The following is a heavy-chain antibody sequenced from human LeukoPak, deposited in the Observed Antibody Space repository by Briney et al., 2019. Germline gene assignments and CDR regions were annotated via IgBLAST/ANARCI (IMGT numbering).Heavy chain of an antibody. CDR1: GGSISSYY. J-gene: IGHJ4*02. V-gene: IGHV4-59*01. D-gene: IGHD2-2*01. CDR3: ARAYSCCYPYFDY. CDR2: IYYSGST. Sequence: SETLSLTCTVSGGSISSYYWSWIRQPPGKGLEWIGYIYYSGSTNYNPSLKSRVTISVDTSKNQFSLKLSSVTAADTAVYYCARAYSCCYPYFDYWGQGTLVTVSS.